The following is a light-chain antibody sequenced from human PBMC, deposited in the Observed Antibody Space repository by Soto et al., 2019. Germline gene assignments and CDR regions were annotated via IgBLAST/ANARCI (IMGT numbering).Light chain of an antibody. V-gene: IGLV2-11*01. CDR1: SSDVGGYNY. CDR2: DVS. CDR3: CSYAGGYSYV. Sequence: QSALTQPRSVSGSPGQSVTISCTGSSSDVGGYNYVSWYQQHPGKAPKRMIYDVSKRPSGVPDRFSGSKSGNTASLNISGLQAEDEADYYCCSYAGGYSYVFGIGTKVTVL. J-gene: IGLJ1*01.